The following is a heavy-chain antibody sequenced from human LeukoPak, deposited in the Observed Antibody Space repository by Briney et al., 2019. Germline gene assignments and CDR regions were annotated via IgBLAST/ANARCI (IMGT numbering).Heavy chain of an antibody. CDR3: ARLSAMLRGPEPIYYFDY. CDR1: GFTFSSYS. V-gene: IGHV3-21*01. Sequence: GGSLRLSCAASGFTFSSYSMNWVRQAPGKGLEWVSSISSGTSYIYYADSVKGRFTISRDNAKNSLYLQMNSLRAEDTAMYYCARLSAMLRGPEPIYYFDYWGQGTLVTVSS. J-gene: IGHJ4*02. CDR2: ISSGTSYI. D-gene: IGHD3-10*01.